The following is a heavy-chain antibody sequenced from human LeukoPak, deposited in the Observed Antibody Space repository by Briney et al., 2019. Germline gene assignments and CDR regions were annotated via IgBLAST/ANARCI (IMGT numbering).Heavy chain of an antibody. CDR1: GYTFTGYY. CDR3: ARGSSVAGTDY. CDR2: MNPNSGNT. V-gene: IGHV1-8*02. J-gene: IGHJ4*02. D-gene: IGHD6-19*01. Sequence: GASVKVSCKASGYTFTGYYMHWVRRATGQGLEWMGWMNPNSGNTGYAQKFQGRVTMTRNTSISTAYMELSSLRSEDTAVYYCARGSSVAGTDYWGQGTLVTVSS.